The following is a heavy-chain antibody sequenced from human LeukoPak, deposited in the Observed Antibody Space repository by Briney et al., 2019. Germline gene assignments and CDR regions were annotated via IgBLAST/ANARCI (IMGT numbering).Heavy chain of an antibody. J-gene: IGHJ6*03. V-gene: IGHV1-18*01. Sequence: ASVKVSCKASGYTFTSYGISWVRQAPGQGLEWMGWISAYNGNTNYAQKLQGRVTMTTDTSTSTAYMELRSLRSGDTAVYYCARGLLPYYDFWSGYYSYHYMDVWGKGTTVTVSS. CDR3: ARGLLPYYDFWSGYYSYHYMDV. CDR2: ISAYNGNT. CDR1: GYTFTSYG. D-gene: IGHD3-3*01.